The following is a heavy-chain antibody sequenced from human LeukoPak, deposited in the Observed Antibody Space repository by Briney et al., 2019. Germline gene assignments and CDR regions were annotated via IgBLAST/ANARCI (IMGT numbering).Heavy chain of an antibody. CDR2: INSNTGGT. V-gene: IGHV1-2*02. CDR1: GYSFTGYY. J-gene: IGHJ5*02. CDR3: AREVLNWFDP. Sequence: GASVKVSCKASGYSFTGYYMHWVRQAPGQGLEWVAWINSNTGGTNYAQKFQGRITMTRDTSISTAYMELSSLRSEDTAVYYCAREVLNWFDPWGQGTLVTVSS.